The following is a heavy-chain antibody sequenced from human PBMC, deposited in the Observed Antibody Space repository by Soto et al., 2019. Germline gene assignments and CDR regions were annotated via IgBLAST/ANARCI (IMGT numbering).Heavy chain of an antibody. Sequence: GGSLRLSCAASGFTFSSYGMHWVRQAPGKGLEWVSYISGSGSTKHDADSVKGRFTISRDNTKNSRYLQMNSLRAEDAAVYYCARVGSIAAAGTPDYWGQGTLVTVSS. V-gene: IGHV3-48*04. CDR2: ISGSGSTK. J-gene: IGHJ4*02. D-gene: IGHD6-13*01. CDR3: ARVGSIAAAGTPDY. CDR1: GFTFSSYG.